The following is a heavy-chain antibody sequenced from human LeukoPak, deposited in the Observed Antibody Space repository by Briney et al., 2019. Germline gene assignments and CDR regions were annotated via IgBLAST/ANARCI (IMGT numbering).Heavy chain of an antibody. V-gene: IGHV3-48*03. J-gene: IGHJ6*02. D-gene: IGHD1-1*01. CDR3: ARERRTTGTTLYYYGMDV. CDR2: IISSGSTI. CDR1: GFTFSSYE. Sequence: GGSLRLSCAASGFTFSSYEMNWVRQAPGKGLEWGSYIISSGSTIYYADSVKGRFTISRDNAKNSQYLQMNSLRAEDTAVYYCARERRTTGTTLYYYGMDVWGQRTTVTVSS.